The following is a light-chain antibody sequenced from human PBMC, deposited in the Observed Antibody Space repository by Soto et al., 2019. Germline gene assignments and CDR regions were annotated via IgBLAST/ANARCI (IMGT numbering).Light chain of an antibody. CDR2: GAS. Sequence: EIVLTQSPGTLSLSPGDRATLSCRASQSVSFSYLAWYQQKPGQAPRLLIYGASNSATGIPDRFSGSESGTDFTLTIRTLEPEDFAVYYCQQYGSSPLTFGGGTKVEIK. CDR3: QQYGSSPLT. V-gene: IGKV3-20*01. J-gene: IGKJ4*01. CDR1: QSVSFSY.